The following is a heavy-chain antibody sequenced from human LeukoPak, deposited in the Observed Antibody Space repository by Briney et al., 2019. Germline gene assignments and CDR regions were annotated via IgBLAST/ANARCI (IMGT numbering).Heavy chain of an antibody. CDR1: GFTFSSYA. CDR2: ISYDGSNK. V-gene: IGHV3-30*04. J-gene: IGHJ6*02. D-gene: IGHD5-12*01. CDR3: ARDSSPGGYEKFYGTDV. Sequence: GGSLRLSCAASGFTFSSYAMHWVRQAPGKGLEWVAVISYDGSNKYYADSVKGRFTISRDNSKNTLYLQMNSLRAEDTAVYYCARDSSPGGYEKFYGTDVWGQGTTVTVSS.